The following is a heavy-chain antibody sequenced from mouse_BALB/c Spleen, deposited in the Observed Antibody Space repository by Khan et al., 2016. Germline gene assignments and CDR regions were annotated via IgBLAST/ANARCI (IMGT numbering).Heavy chain of an antibody. CDR3: ASRLLAWFAY. V-gene: IGHV3-6*02. Sequence: EVQLQESGPGLVKPSQSLSLTCSVTGYSITSGYYWNWIRQFPGNKLEWMGYISYDGSNNYNPSLKNRISITRDTSKNQFFLKLNSVTTEDTATXYCASRLLAWFAYWGQGTLVTVSA. CDR1: GYSITSGYY. CDR2: ISYDGSN. J-gene: IGHJ3*01. D-gene: IGHD2-3*01.